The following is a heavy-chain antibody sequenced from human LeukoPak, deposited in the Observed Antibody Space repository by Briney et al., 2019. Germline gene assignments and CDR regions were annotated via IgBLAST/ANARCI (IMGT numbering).Heavy chain of an antibody. J-gene: IGHJ4*02. Sequence: ASVKVSCKASGYTFTSYDINWVRQATGQGLEWMGWMNPNSGNTGYAQKFQGRVTMTRNTSISTAYMELSSLRSEDTAVYYCARDRTMVRGVLDYWGQGTLVTVSS. CDR1: GYTFTSYD. V-gene: IGHV1-8*01. D-gene: IGHD3-10*01. CDR3: ARDRTMVRGVLDY. CDR2: MNPNSGNT.